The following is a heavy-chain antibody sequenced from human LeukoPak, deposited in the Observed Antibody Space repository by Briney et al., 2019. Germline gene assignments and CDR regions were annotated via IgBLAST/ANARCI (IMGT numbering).Heavy chain of an antibody. D-gene: IGHD3-3*01. V-gene: IGHV3-23*01. CDR3: ANPYGITIFGVVTPLDY. CDR1: GFTFSSYA. J-gene: IGHJ4*02. Sequence: GGSLRLSCAASGFTFSSYAMSWVRQAPGKGLEWVSAISGSGGSTYYADSVKGRFTISRDNSKNTLYLQINRLRAEDTAVYYCANPYGITIFGVVTPLDYWGQGTLVTVSS. CDR2: ISGSGGST.